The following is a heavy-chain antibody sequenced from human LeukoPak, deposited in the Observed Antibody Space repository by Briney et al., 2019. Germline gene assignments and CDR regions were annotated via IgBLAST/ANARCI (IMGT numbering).Heavy chain of an antibody. CDR3: ARARLHIVVVPVAIRGNYYGMDV. CDR2: ISYDGSNK. J-gene: IGHJ6*04. D-gene: IGHD2-2*01. V-gene: IGHV3-30*04. Sequence: PGRSLRLSCAASGFTFSSYAMHWVRQAPGKGLEWVAVISYDGSNKYYADSVKGRFTISRDNSKNTLYLQMNSLRAEDTAVYYCARARLHIVVVPVAIRGNYYGMDVWGKGTTVTVSS. CDR1: GFTFSSYA.